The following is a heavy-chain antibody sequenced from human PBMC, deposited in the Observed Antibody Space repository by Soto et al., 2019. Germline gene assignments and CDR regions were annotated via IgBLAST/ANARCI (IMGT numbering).Heavy chain of an antibody. CDR1: GYTFTGYY. CDR2: INPHSGGT. V-gene: IGHV1-2*02. D-gene: IGHD3-10*01. CDR3: AGGGGSMVRGVIDAFDI. Sequence: QVQLVQSGAEVKKPGASVKVSCKASGYTFTGYYMHWVRQAPGQGLEWMGWINPHSGGTNYAQKLQGAVPMTRGTSISTGYMELRRLRSDDTAVYYCAGGGGSMVRGVIDAFDIWGQGTMVTVSS. J-gene: IGHJ3*02.